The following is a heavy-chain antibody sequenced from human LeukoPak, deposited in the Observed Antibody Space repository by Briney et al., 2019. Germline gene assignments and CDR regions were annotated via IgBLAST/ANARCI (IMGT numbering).Heavy chain of an antibody. CDR3: AREPPGGYSSSWYLTTYFQH. CDR2: IKQEGSEK. V-gene: IGHV3-7*01. Sequence: AGGSLRLSCLGSGFKFDNYWMSWVRQAPGKGLEWVANIKQEGSEKDYVDSVKGRFTISRDNAKNSLYLQMNSLRAEDTAVYYCAREPPGGYSSSWYLTTYFQHWGQGTLVTVSS. D-gene: IGHD6-13*01. J-gene: IGHJ1*01. CDR1: GFKFDNYW.